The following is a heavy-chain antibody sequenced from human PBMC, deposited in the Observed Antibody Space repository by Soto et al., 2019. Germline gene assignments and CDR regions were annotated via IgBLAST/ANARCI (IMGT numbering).Heavy chain of an antibody. D-gene: IGHD3-9*01. J-gene: IGHJ4*02. V-gene: IGHV1-18*04. CDR1: GYTFKNYG. Sequence: GASVKVSCKASGYTFKNYGINWVRQAPGRGLEWVVWISAYNGDTSYAQHFQGRVTVTTETVTNTAYMELRSLRPDDTAVYFCVLGGLETGYYRDMDYWGQGTLVTVSS. CDR3: VLGGLETGYYRDMDY. CDR2: ISAYNGDT.